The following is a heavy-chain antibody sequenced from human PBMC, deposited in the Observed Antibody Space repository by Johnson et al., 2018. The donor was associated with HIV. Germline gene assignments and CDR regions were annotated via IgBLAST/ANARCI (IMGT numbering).Heavy chain of an antibody. V-gene: IGHV3-30*04. CDR2: ISYDGSNK. Sequence: QVQLVESGGGVVRPGGSLRLSCAASGFTFSSYAMHWVRQAPGKGLEWVAVISYDGSNKYYADSVKGRFTISRDNSKNTLYLQMNSRRAEDTAVYYCARDLGGWYRSSSYAFDIWGQGTMVTVSS. CDR1: GFTFSSYA. CDR3: ARDLGGWYRSSSYAFDI. J-gene: IGHJ3*02. D-gene: IGHD6-6*01.